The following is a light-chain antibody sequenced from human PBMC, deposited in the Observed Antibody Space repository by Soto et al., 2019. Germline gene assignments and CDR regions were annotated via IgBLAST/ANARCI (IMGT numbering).Light chain of an antibody. CDR1: QSINTW. CDR2: KAS. CDR3: HQYNSYPWK. Sequence: DSQMTQSPSTLSASVGDRVSITCRASQSINTWLAWYKQRPGKAPKLLIYKASTLESGVSSRFSGSGSETECSLIITSLLPEDFATYCSHQYNSYPWKFGQGTTVHIK. J-gene: IGKJ1*01. V-gene: IGKV1-5*03.